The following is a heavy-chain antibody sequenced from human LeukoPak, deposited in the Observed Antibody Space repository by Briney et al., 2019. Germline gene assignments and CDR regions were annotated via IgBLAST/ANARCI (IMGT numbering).Heavy chain of an antibody. CDR2: YYYRGLT. CDR3: ARHKGDYVCGTFRFGFGL. CDR1: GGSIRRNHYY. D-gene: IGHD3-16*01. J-gene: IGHJ4*02. Sequence: SETLSLTRTVSGGSIRRNHYYWASIRPPPGKGLEWLGRYYYRGLTCFAPSLKSRVTIAVDTSSNRFSLKLSSMTAADTSVYYCARHKGDYVCGTFRFGFGLWGQGTLVTVSS. V-gene: IGHV4-39*01.